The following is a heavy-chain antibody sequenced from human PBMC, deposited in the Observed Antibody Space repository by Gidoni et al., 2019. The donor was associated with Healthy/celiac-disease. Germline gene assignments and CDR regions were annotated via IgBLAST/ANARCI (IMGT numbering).Heavy chain of an antibody. CDR2: ILPSVGTA. J-gene: IGHJ4*02. CDR1: GGNFSSYA. Sequence: QVQLVQSGAEVKKPGSSVKVYCKAAGGNFSSYAISWVRQAPGQGLEWMGGILPSVGTANYAQKFQGRGTITADDSTSTADMELSSLRSEDTAVYYCARELRSGSYDYWGQGTLVTVSS. D-gene: IGHD1-26*01. CDR3: ARELRSGSYDY. V-gene: IGHV1-69*19.